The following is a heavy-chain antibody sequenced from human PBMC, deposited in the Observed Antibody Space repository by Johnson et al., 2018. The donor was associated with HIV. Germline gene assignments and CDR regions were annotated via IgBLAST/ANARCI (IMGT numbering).Heavy chain of an antibody. CDR1: GFTFSSYG. Sequence: QVQLVESGGGVVQPGRSLRLSCAVSGFTFSSYGMHWVRQAPGKGLEWVAVISYDGSNKYYADSVKGRFTISRDNSKNTLYLQMNSLRAEDTAVYYCARDKGHAFDIWGQGTMVTVSS. CDR3: ARDKGHAFDI. J-gene: IGHJ3*02. V-gene: IGHV3-30*03. CDR2: ISYDGSNK.